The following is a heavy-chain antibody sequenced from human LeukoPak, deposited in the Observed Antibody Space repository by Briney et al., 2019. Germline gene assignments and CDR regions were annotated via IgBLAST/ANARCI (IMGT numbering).Heavy chain of an antibody. CDR3: AKTLRELSGGAFDI. V-gene: IGHV3-30*02. J-gene: IGHJ3*02. Sequence: GGSLRLSCAASGFTFSSYAMHWVRQAPGKGLEWVAFIRYDGSNKYYADSVKGRFTISRDNSKNTLYLQMNSLRAEDTAVYYCAKTLRELSGGAFDIWGQGTMVTVSS. CDR2: IRYDGSNK. D-gene: IGHD3-16*02. CDR1: GFTFSSYA.